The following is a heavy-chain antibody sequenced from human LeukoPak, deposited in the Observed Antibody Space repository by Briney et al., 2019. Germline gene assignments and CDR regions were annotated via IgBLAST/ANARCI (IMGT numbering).Heavy chain of an antibody. Sequence: PGGSLRLSCAASGFTFSNFGMHWVRQAPGKGPEWVAVISYDGSNKYYGDSVKGRFTISRDNSRNTLYLQMNSLRAEDTAVYYCAREGYCSSTSCLESPIDYWGQGTLVTVSS. J-gene: IGHJ4*02. CDR3: AREGYCSSTSCLESPIDY. D-gene: IGHD2-2*01. V-gene: IGHV3-30*03. CDR2: ISYDGSNK. CDR1: GFTFSNFG.